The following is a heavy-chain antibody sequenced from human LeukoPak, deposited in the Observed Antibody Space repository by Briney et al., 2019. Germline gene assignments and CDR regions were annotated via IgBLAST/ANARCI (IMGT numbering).Heavy chain of an antibody. J-gene: IGHJ4*02. V-gene: IGHV4-59*08. CDR1: GGSISSYY. CDR2: IYYSGST. D-gene: IGHD6-13*01. CDR3: ARSRDPGIAAAYYYFDY. Sequence: PSETLSLTCTVSGGSISSYYWSWIRQPPGKGLEWIGYIYYSGSTNYNPSLKSRVTISVDTSKNQFSLKLSSVTAADTAVYYCARSRDPGIAAAYYYFDYWGQGTLVTVSS.